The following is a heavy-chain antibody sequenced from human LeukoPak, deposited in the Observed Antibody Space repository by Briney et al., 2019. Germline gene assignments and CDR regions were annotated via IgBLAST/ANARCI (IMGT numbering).Heavy chain of an antibody. V-gene: IGHV4-59*08. J-gene: IGHJ4*02. CDR1: GGSISSYY. Sequence: PSETLSLTCTVSGGSISSYYWSWIRQPPGKGLEWIGYIYYSGSTNYNPSLKSRVTISVDTSKNQFSLKLSSVTAADTAVYYCARGSSWYDTPSDYWGQGTLVTVSS. CDR3: ARGSSWYDTPSDY. D-gene: IGHD6-13*01. CDR2: IYYSGST.